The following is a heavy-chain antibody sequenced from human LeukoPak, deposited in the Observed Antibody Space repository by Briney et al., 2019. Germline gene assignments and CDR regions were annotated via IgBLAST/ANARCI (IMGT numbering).Heavy chain of an antibody. D-gene: IGHD7-27*01. Sequence: SGPTLVKPTQTLTLTCTFSGFPLSTTGVGVGWIRQPPGKALEWLALIYWDDEERYSPSLESGLTIAKDTSKNQVVLTMTNMDPVDTATYYCAHRTWGPFHYWGQGTLVTVSS. CDR2: IYWDDEE. V-gene: IGHV2-5*02. CDR1: GFPLSTTGVG. CDR3: AHRTWGPFHY. J-gene: IGHJ4*02.